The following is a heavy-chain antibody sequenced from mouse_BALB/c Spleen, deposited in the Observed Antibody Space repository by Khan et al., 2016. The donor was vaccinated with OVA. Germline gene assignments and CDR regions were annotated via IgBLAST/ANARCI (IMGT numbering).Heavy chain of an antibody. CDR3: ARSYYGNYYALDY. CDR1: GYTFTDYA. J-gene: IGHJ4*01. CDR2: ISTYSGNT. Sequence: QVQLQQSGPELVRPGVSVKISCKGSGYTFTDYAMHWVKQSHAKSLEWIGVISTYSGNTNYNQKFKGKAKMNVDKSSSTAYMELARLTSEDSAIYYCARSYYGNYYALDYWGQGTSVTVAS. V-gene: IGHV1S137*01. D-gene: IGHD2-10*01.